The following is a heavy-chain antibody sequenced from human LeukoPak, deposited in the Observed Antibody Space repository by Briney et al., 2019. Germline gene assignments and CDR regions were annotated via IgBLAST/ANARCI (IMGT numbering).Heavy chain of an antibody. CDR2: ISNDGSTK. J-gene: IGHJ5*01. D-gene: IGHD2-2*01. Sequence: PGRSLRLSCAASGFTFNMYGMHWVRQAPGKGLEGVAGISNDGSTKDYADSVKGRFTISRDSSKKSMFLQMNSLRAEDTAVYYCAKAAYCTSTSCHFSGYAQRPLDSWGQGTLVTVSS. V-gene: IGHV3-30*18. CDR1: GFTFNMYG. CDR3: AKAAYCTSTSCHFSGYAQRPLDS.